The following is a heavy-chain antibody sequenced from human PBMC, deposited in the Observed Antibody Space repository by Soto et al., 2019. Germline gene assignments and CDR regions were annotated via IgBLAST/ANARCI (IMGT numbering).Heavy chain of an antibody. CDR3: ARSRYCGGATCYKHFNYFGP. D-gene: IGHD2-15*01. CDR1: GGSISTFY. J-gene: IGHJ5*02. CDR2: IYYSGTT. V-gene: IGHV4-59*01. Sequence: SETLSLTCTVSGGSISTFYWSWIRQPPGKGLEWIGSIYYSGTTYYNPSLKSRVTVSLDSAKNQFSLKLSSVTAADTAVYYCARSRYCGGATCYKHFNYFGPWGQGPLVTVSS.